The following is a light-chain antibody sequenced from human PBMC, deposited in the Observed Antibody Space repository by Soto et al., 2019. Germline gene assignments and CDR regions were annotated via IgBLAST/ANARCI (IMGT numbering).Light chain of an antibody. CDR2: DAS. V-gene: IGKV3-11*01. CDR1: QSVGTY. Sequence: EIVLTQSPAILSLSPGEIATLSFRASQSVGTYLDWYQQKLGQAPRLLIYDASNRATGIPARFSGSGSGTDFTLTISSLEPEDFAVYYCQQRVNWLTFGGGTKVDIK. CDR3: QQRVNWLT. J-gene: IGKJ4*01.